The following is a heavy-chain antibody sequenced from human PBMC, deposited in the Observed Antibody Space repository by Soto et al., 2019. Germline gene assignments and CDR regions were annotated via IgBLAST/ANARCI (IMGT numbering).Heavy chain of an antibody. Sequence: PSETLSLTCAVSGGSISSSNWWSWVRQPPGKGLEWIGEIYHSGSTNYNPSLKSRVTISVDKSKNQFSLKLSSVTAADTAVYYCAREGQYQLPSYYYYYGMDVWGQGTTVTVSS. D-gene: IGHD2-2*01. CDR2: IYHSGST. CDR3: AREGQYQLPSYYYYYGMDV. V-gene: IGHV4-4*02. CDR1: GGSISSSNW. J-gene: IGHJ6*02.